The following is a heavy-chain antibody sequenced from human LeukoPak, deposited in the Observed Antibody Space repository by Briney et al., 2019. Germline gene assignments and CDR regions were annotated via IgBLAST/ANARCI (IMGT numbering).Heavy chain of an antibody. CDR2: MNPNSGNT. CDR3: ARAWDYYDSSGYYDAFDI. CDR1: GYTFTSYD. V-gene: IGHV1-8*01. D-gene: IGHD3-22*01. Sequence: ASVKVSCKASGYTFTSYDINWVRQATGQGLEWMGWMNPNSGNTGYAQKFQGRVTVTRNTSISTAYMELSSLRSEDTAVYYCARAWDYYDSSGYYDAFDIWGQGTMVTVSS. J-gene: IGHJ3*02.